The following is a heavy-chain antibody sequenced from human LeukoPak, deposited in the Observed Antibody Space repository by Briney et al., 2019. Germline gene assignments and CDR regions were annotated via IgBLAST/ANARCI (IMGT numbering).Heavy chain of an antibody. CDR3: AKDMITFGGVIALDAFDI. Sequence: GGSLRLSCAASRFTFEDYAMHWVRQAPGKGLEWVSGISWYSGSIGYADSVKGRFTISRDNAKNSLYLQMNSLRAEDTALYYCAKDMITFGGVIALDAFDIWGQGTMVTVSS. V-gene: IGHV3-9*01. CDR2: ISWYSGSI. D-gene: IGHD3-16*02. J-gene: IGHJ3*02. CDR1: RFTFEDYA.